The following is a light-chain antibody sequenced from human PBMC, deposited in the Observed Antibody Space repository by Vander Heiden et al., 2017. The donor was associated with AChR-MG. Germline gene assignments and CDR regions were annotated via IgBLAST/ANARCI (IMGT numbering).Light chain of an antibody. CDR3: QQSYSTPLT. CDR2: AAS. Sequence: DIQMTQSPSSLSASVGDRVTITCRASQSISSYLNWYQQKPGKAPKLLIYAASSLQSGAPSMFSGSGSGTDFTLTISSLQPEDFATYYCQQSYSTPLTFGGGTKVEIK. V-gene: IGKV1-39*01. CDR1: QSISSY. J-gene: IGKJ4*01.